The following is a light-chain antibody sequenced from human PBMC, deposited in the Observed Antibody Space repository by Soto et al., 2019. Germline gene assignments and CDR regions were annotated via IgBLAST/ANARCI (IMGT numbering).Light chain of an antibody. CDR3: MIWHSSTWV. CDR1: SGINVGTYT. CDR2: YKSDSDK. Sequence: QPVLTQPASLSASPGASASLTCTLRSGINVGTYTIYWFQQKPGSPPQYLLRYKSDSDKRQGSGVPSRFSGSKGASANAGILLISGLQSEDEPDYYCMIWHSSTWVFGGGTKLTVL. V-gene: IGLV5-45*01. J-gene: IGLJ3*02.